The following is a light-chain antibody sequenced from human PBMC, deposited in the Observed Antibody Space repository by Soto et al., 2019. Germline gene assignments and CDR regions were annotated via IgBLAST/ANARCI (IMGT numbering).Light chain of an antibody. J-gene: IGKJ1*01. Sequence: EIVMTQSPATLSVSPGERATLSCRASQSINSNLAWYQQKPGQTPRLLMYGASTRATGIPARFSGSGSGTDFTLTISTLQSEDFAVYYCQQYNKWWTFGQGTKVEIQ. CDR2: GAS. V-gene: IGKV3-15*01. CDR1: QSINSN. CDR3: QQYNKWWT.